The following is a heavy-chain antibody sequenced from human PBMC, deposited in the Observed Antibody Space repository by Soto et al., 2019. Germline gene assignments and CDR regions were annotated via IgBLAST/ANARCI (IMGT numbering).Heavy chain of an antibody. J-gene: IGHJ4*02. D-gene: IGHD3-3*01. V-gene: IGHV1-3*04. CDR2: IVISNGSP. Sequence: QVQLVQSGAEVKEPGASVRVSCKASGYAFTSHTIHWARQAPGQGLEWMGWIVISNGSPRYAPQFQGRVTFGRDTSATTPYMKLSSLTSEDTAFYFCAREPEDGVPGDYWGQGPPV. CDR3: AREPEDGVPGDY. CDR1: GYAFTSHT.